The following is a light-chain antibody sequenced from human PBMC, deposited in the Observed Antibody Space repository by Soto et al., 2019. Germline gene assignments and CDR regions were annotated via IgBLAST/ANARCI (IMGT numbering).Light chain of an antibody. V-gene: IGKV1-27*01. CDR2: VAS. J-gene: IGKJ1*01. CDR1: QGISNY. CDR3: QKYNSAPWT. Sequence: DIQMTQSPSSLSASVGDRVTITCRASQGISNYLAWYQQQPGKVPKLLIYVASTLQSGVPFRFSGSGSGTDFTLTISSLQPEDVATDYCQKYNSAPWTFGQGTKVEIK.